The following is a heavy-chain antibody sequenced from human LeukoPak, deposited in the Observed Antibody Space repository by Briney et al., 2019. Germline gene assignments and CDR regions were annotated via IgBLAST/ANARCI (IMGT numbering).Heavy chain of an antibody. Sequence: ASVKVSCKGSGYIFTNYALHWVRLAPGQRLEWMGWLNNDNGNTESSQKFQGRVTITWDTSATTAYMELNSLSSEDTAVYYCARGGPNRSGWTLDHWGQGTLVTVSS. CDR2: LNNDNGNT. CDR3: ARGGPNRSGWTLDH. CDR1: GYIFTNYA. V-gene: IGHV1-3*04. D-gene: IGHD6-19*01. J-gene: IGHJ4*02.